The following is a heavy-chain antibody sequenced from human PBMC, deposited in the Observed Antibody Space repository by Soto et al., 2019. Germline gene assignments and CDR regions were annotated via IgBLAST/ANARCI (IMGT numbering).Heavy chain of an antibody. CDR1: CGSISSGGYS. CDR3: ARGTYSSSSGGFDY. Sequence: SETLSLTCAVSCGSISSGGYSWSWIRQPPGKGLEWIGYIYHSGSTYYNPSLKSRVTISVDRSKNRFSLKLSSVTAADTAVYYCARGTYSSSSGGFDYWGQGTLVTVSS. D-gene: IGHD6-6*01. J-gene: IGHJ4*02. V-gene: IGHV4-30-2*01. CDR2: IYHSGST.